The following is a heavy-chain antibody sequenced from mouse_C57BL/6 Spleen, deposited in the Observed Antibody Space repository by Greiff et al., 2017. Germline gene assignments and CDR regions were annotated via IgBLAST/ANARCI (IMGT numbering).Heavy chain of an antibody. CDR3: ARESPITTVVATRYFDV. CDR1: GYTFTSYW. CDR2: IYPSDSET. V-gene: IGHV1-61*01. Sequence: VKLQQPGAELVRPGSSVKLSCKASGYTFTSYWMDWVKQRPGQGLEWIGNIYPSDSETHYNQKFKDKATLTVDKSSSTAYMQLSSLTSEDSAVYYCARESPITTVVATRYFDVWGTGTTVTVSS. J-gene: IGHJ1*03. D-gene: IGHD1-1*01.